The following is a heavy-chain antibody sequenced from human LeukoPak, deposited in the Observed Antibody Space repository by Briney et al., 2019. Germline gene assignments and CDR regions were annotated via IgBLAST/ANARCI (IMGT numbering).Heavy chain of an antibody. CDR1: GGSISSGGYY. J-gene: IGHJ5*01. V-gene: IGHV4-31*03. Sequence: SETLSLTCTVSGGSISSGGYYWSWIRQHPGKGLEWIGYIYYSGSTYYNPSLKSRVTISVDTSKNQFSLKLSSVTAADTAVYYCARAHDEDSSGYYWFGCWGQGTLVTVSS. D-gene: IGHD3-22*01. CDR2: IYYSGST. CDR3: ARAHDEDSSGYYWFGC.